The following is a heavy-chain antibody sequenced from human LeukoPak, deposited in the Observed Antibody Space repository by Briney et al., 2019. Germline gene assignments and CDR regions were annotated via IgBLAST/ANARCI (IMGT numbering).Heavy chain of an antibody. CDR2: IKSKTDGGTT. Sequence: PGGSLRLSCAASGFTFSSYSMNWVRQAPGKGLEWVGRIKSKTDGGTTDYAAPVKGRFTISRDDSKNTLYLQMNSLKTEDTAVYYCTTDWRYYDFWSGYVIDYWGQGTLVTVSS. CDR1: GFTFSSYS. CDR3: TTDWRYYDFWSGYVIDY. J-gene: IGHJ4*02. V-gene: IGHV3-15*01. D-gene: IGHD3-3*01.